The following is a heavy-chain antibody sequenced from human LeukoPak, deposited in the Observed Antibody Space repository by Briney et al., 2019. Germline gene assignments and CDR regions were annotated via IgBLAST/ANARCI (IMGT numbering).Heavy chain of an antibody. Sequence: GGSLSLFCAAAGFTFSTYGTNWARQAPGKWLEWISLISITSTTIYYADSVKGRFTISRDNAKNSLYLQMNTLRAEDTAVYYCAREAAYSGGRLYYFDYWGQGTLVTVSS. J-gene: IGHJ4*02. V-gene: IGHV3-48*04. CDR3: AREAAYSGGRLYYFDY. CDR1: GFTFSTYG. D-gene: IGHD1-26*01. CDR2: ISITSTTI.